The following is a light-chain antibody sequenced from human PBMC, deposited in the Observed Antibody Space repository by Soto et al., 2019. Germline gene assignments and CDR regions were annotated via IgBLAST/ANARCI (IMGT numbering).Light chain of an antibody. CDR1: SSNIGGNS. V-gene: IGLV1-44*01. CDR2: SNN. CDR3: AAWDDSLNGRV. Sequence: QSVLTQPPSVSAAPGQKVTISCAGSSSNIGGNSVSWYQQLPGTAPKLLIYSNNQRPSGVPDRFSGSKSGTSASLAISGLQSEDEADYYCAAWDDSLNGRVFGGGTKVTVL. J-gene: IGLJ3*02.